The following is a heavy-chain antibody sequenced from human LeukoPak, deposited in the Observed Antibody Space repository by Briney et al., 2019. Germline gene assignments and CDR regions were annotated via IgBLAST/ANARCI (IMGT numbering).Heavy chain of an antibody. CDR1: GGTFSSYA. Sequence: ASVKVSCKASGGTFSSYAISWVRQAPGQGLEWMGGIIPIFGTANYAQKFQGRVTITADESTSTAYMELSSLRSEDTAVYYCARALDLTISYYYGTDVWGQGTTVTVSS. CDR3: ARALDLTISYYYGTDV. D-gene: IGHD3-3*01. CDR2: IIPIFGTA. J-gene: IGHJ6*02. V-gene: IGHV1-69*01.